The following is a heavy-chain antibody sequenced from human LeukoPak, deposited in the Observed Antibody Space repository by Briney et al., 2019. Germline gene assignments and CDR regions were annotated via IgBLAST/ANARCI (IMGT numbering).Heavy chain of an antibody. CDR1: GYTFTGYY. V-gene: IGHV1-2*02. D-gene: IGHD1-26*01. J-gene: IGHJ5*02. Sequence: GASVKVSCKASGYTFTGYYMHWVRQAPGQGLEWMGWINPNSGGTNYAQKFQGRVTMTRDTSISTAYMELSRLRSDDTAVYYCARVNSGPQGRWFDPWGQGTLVTVSS. CDR2: INPNSGGT. CDR3: ARVNSGPQGRWFDP.